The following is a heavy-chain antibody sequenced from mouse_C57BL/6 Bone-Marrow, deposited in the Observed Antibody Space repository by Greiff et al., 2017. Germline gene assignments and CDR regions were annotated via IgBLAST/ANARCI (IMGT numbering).Heavy chain of an antibody. CDR3: ARRAYGSSSWYFDV. J-gene: IGHJ1*03. CDR1: GFTFSSYT. Sequence: EVQGVESGGGLVKPGGSLKLSCAASGFTFSSYTMSWVRQTPEKRLEWVATISGGGGNTYYPDSVKGRFTISRDNAKNTLYLQRSSLRSEDTALYYCARRAYGSSSWYFDVWGTGTTVTVSS. D-gene: IGHD1-1*01. V-gene: IGHV5-9*01. CDR2: ISGGGGNT.